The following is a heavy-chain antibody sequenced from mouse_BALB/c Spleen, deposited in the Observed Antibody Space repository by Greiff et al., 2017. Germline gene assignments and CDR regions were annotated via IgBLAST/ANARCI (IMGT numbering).Heavy chain of an antibody. CDR2: INPSTGYT. V-gene: IGHV1-7*01. D-gene: IGHD1-1*01. CDR1: GYTFTSYW. Sequence: QVQLKESGAELAKPGASVKMSCKASGYTFTSYWMHWVKQRPGQGLEWIGYINPSTGYTEYNQKFKDKATLTADKSSSTAYMQLSSLTSEDSAVYYCARGYGSSAWFAYWGQGTLVTVSA. CDR3: ARGYGSSAWFAY. J-gene: IGHJ3*01.